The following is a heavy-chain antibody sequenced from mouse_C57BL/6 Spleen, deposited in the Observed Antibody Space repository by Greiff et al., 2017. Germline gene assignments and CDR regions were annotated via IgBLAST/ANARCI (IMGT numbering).Heavy chain of an antibody. D-gene: IGHD1-1*01. CDR2: IDPENGDT. CDR1: GFNIKDDY. CDR3: TTGDGSSPWFAY. J-gene: IGHJ3*01. Sequence: VQLQQSGAELVRPGASVKLSCTASGFNIKDDYMHWVKQRPEQGLEWIGWIDPENGDTEYASKFQGKATITADTSSNTAYLQLSSLTSEDTAVYYCTTGDGSSPWFAYWGQGTLVTVSA. V-gene: IGHV14-4*01.